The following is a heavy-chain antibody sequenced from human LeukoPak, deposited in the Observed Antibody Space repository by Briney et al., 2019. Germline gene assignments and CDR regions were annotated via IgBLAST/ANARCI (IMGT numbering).Heavy chain of an antibody. J-gene: IGHJ4*02. D-gene: IGHD5-12*01. CDR2: IYYSGST. CDR1: GDPISSHSDY. CDR3: AREYSAFDF. V-gene: IGHV4-61*08. Sequence: PSETLSLTCTVSGDPISSHSDYKWTWIRQAPGKGLEWIGYIYYSGSTNYNPSLSSRVTISVDTSKNQFSLKLTSVTAADTAVYYCAREYSAFDFWGQGTLVTVSS.